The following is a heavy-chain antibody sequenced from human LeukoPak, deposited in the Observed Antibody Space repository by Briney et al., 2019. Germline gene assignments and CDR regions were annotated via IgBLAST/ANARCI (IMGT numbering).Heavy chain of an antibody. CDR3: ARDRTIYPSDYYYYGMDV. Sequence: RGASVKVSCKASGGTFSSYAISWVRQAPGQGLEWMGGIIPIFGTANYAQKFQGRVTITADESTSTAYMELSSLRSEDTAVYYCARDRTIYPSDYYYYGMDVWGQGTTVTVSS. D-gene: IGHD3-9*01. V-gene: IGHV1-69*13. J-gene: IGHJ6*02. CDR2: IIPIFGTA. CDR1: GGTFSSYA.